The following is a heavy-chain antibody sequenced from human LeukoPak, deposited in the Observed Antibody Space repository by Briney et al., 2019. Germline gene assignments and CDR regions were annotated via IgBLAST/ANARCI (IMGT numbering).Heavy chain of an antibody. Sequence: PGGSLRLSCVASGFTFSNYAMSWVRQAPGKGLKWVSTINNNGADTYYADSVKGRFTISRDNSYNTVSLQMNSLRDEDTGVYYCAKGFRTGVGPYVGYHYYMDVWGKGATVTVSS. D-gene: IGHD1-26*01. J-gene: IGHJ6*03. CDR3: AKGFRTGVGPYVGYHYYMDV. V-gene: IGHV3-23*01. CDR1: GFTFSNYA. CDR2: INNNGADT.